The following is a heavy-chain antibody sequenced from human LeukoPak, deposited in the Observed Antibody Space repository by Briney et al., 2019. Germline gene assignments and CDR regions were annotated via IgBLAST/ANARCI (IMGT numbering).Heavy chain of an antibody. CDR3: ARAAYNCSSTSCTPALYYFDC. V-gene: IGHV4-34*01. CDR1: GGSFSGYY. Sequence: SETLSLTCAVYGGSFSGYYWSWIRQPPGKGLEWIGEINHSGGTNYNPSLKSRVTISVDTSKNQFSLKLSSVAAADTAVYYCARAAYNCSSTSCTPALYYFDCWGQGTLVTVSS. CDR2: INHSGGT. D-gene: IGHD2-2*01. J-gene: IGHJ4*02.